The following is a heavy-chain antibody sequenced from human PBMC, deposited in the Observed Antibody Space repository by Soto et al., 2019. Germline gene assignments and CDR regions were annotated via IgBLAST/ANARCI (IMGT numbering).Heavy chain of an antibody. CDR1: GYTFTGYY. D-gene: IGHD6-6*01. V-gene: IGHV1-2*02. J-gene: IGHJ6*02. Sequence: ASVKVSCKASGYTFTGYYMHWVRQAPGQGLEWMGWINPNSGGTNYAQKFQGRVTMTRDTSISTAYMELSRLRSDDTAVYYCARDEGIAARLSYYYYGMDVWGQGTTVTVSS. CDR2: INPNSGGT. CDR3: ARDEGIAARLSYYYYGMDV.